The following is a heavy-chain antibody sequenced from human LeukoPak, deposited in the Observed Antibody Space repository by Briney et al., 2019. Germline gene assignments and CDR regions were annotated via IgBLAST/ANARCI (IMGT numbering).Heavy chain of an antibody. CDR1: GGSISSYY. J-gene: IGHJ3*02. CDR2: IYYSGNT. V-gene: IGHV4-59*01. D-gene: IGHD3-22*01. CDR3: ASSSQYDSSGYYRLDAFEI. Sequence: SETLSLTCTVSGGSISSYYWSWIRQPPGKGLEWIGYIYYSGNTNYNPSLKSRVTISLDTSKKQFSLKLSSVTAADTAVYYCASSSQYDSSGYYRLDAFEIWGQGTMVTVSS.